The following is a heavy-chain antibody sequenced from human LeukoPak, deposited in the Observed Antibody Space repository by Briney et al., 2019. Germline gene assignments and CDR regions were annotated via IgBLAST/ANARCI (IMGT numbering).Heavy chain of an antibody. Sequence: GGSLRLSCAASGFTFSDYYMSWIRQAPGKGLEWVSYISSSGSTIYYADSVKGRFTISRDNVKNSLYLQMNSLRAEDTAVYYCASLAYSSTSDYWGQGTLVTVSS. D-gene: IGHD6-13*01. CDR2: ISSSGSTI. J-gene: IGHJ4*02. CDR3: ASLAYSSTSDY. V-gene: IGHV3-11*01. CDR1: GFTFSDYY.